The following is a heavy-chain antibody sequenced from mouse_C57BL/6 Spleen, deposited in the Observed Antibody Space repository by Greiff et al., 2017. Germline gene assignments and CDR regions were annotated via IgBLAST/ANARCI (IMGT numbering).Heavy chain of an antibody. D-gene: IGHD2-1*01. V-gene: IGHV1-42*01. Sequence: VQLQQSGPELVKPGASVKISCKASGYSFTGYYMNWVKQSPEKSLEWIGEINPSTGGTTYNQKFKAKATLTVDKSSSTAYRRLKSLTSEDSAVYDCARPEDGNYYAMDYWGQGTSVTVSS. CDR2: INPSTGGT. CDR3: ARPEDGNYYAMDY. CDR1: GYSFTGYY. J-gene: IGHJ4*01.